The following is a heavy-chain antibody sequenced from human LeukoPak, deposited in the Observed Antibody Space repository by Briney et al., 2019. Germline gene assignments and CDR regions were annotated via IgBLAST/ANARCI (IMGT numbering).Heavy chain of an antibody. CDR3: ARDRGTTSSAGYYFDY. V-gene: IGHV3-21*01. Sequence: GGSLRLSCAASGFTFSSYSMNWVRQAPGKGLEWVSSISSSSSYIYYADSVKGRFTISRDNSKNTLYLQMNSLRAEDTAVYYCARDRGTTSSAGYYFDYWGQGTLVTVSS. CDR1: GFTFSSYS. CDR2: ISSSSSYI. D-gene: IGHD6-6*01. J-gene: IGHJ4*02.